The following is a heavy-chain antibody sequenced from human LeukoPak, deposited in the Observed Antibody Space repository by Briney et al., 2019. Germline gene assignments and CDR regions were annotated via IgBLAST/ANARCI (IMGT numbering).Heavy chain of an antibody. V-gene: IGHV4-34*01. J-gene: IGHJ4*02. Sequence: PGGSLRLSCAASGFTFSSQWMGWVRQAPGKGLEWIGEINHSGSTNYNPSLKSRVTISVDTSKNQFSLKLSSVTAADTAVYYCARRRMGTYFDYWGQGTLVTVSS. CDR2: INHSGST. CDR3: ARRRMGTYFDY. D-gene: IGHD1-1*01. CDR1: GFTFSSQW.